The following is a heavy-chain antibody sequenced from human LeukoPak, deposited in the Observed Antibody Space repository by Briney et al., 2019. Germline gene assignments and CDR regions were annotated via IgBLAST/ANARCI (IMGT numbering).Heavy chain of an antibody. CDR1: GDSISSGDYY. Sequence: SETLSLTCTVSGDSISSGDYYWSWIRQPAGKGLEWIGRISSSGSTNYNPSLKSRVTISVDTSKNQFSLNLTSVTAADTAVYYCARLDDRAARIAVGRSSSWSSRRGFDYWGQGTLVTVSS. D-gene: IGHD6-13*01. CDR2: ISSSGST. CDR3: ARLDDRAARIAVGRSSSWSSRRGFDY. V-gene: IGHV4-61*02. J-gene: IGHJ4*02.